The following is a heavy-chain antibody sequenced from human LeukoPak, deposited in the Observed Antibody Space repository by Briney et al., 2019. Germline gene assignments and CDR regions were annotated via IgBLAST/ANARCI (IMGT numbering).Heavy chain of an antibody. CDR3: ATTSDPSVGTGDY. V-gene: IGHV4-34*01. D-gene: IGHD1-1*01. CDR2: INHSGST. J-gene: IGHJ4*02. CDR1: GGSFSGYY. Sequence: EASETLSLTCAVYGGSFSGYYWSWIRQPPGRGLEWIGEINHSGSTNYNPSLKSRVTISVDTSKNQFSLKLSSVTAADTAVYYCATTSDPSVGTGDYWGQGTLVTVSS.